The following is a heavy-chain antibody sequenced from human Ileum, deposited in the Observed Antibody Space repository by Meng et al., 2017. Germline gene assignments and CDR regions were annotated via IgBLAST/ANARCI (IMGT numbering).Heavy chain of an antibody. J-gene: IGHJ6*02. D-gene: IGHD4/OR15-4a*01. CDR3: ARRDYPYGMDV. CDR2: ISSSGSTI. CDR1: GFTFSDYY. Sequence: GESLKISCAASGFTFSDYYMSWIRQAPGKGLEWVSYISSSGSTIYYADSVKGRVTISRDNAKNSLYLQMNSLRAEDTAVYYCARRDYPYGMDVWGQGTTVTVSS. V-gene: IGHV3-11*01.